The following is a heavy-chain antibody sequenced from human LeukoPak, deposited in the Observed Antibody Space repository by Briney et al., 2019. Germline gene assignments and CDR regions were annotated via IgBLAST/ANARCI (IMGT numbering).Heavy chain of an antibody. CDR1: GFTFSSYG. CDR2: IWYDGSNK. V-gene: IGHV3-33*01. J-gene: IGHJ4*02. CDR3: ASSLGYHYGY. D-gene: IGHD5-18*01. Sequence: PGGSLRLSCAASGFTFSSYGMHWVRQAPGKGLEWVAVIWYDGSNKYYADSVKGRFTISRDNSKNTLYPQMNSLRAEDTAVYYCASSLGYHYGYWGQGTLVTVSS.